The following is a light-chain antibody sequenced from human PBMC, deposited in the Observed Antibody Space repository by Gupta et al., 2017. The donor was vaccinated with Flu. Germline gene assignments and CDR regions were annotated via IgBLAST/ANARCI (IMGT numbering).Light chain of an antibody. CDR2: RNI. CDR3: GTWDDTLNNWV. Sequence: QSVLTQPPSASATPGQRVTISSSGGYSNIETNYVSWFQQLPGTAPKLLIYRNILRPSGVPDRFSGSTSGTSASLASSGLRSEDEADYYCGTWDDTLNNWVFGGGTRLTVL. J-gene: IGLJ3*02. CDR1: YSNIETNY. V-gene: IGLV1-47*01.